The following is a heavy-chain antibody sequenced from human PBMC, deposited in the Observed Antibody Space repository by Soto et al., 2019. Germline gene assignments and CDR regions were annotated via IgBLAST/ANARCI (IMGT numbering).Heavy chain of an antibody. Sequence: EVQLVESGGGLVQPGRSLRLSCAASGFTFDDYAMHWVRRAPGKGLEWVSGISWNSGSIGYADSVKGRFTISRDNAKNSLYLQMNSLRAEDTALYYCAKDKDGWYDFDYWGQGTLVTVSS. D-gene: IGHD6-19*01. CDR3: AKDKDGWYDFDY. CDR2: ISWNSGSI. CDR1: GFTFDDYA. J-gene: IGHJ4*02. V-gene: IGHV3-9*01.